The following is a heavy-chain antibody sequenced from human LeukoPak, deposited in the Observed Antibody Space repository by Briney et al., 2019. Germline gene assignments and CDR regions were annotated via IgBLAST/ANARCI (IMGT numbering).Heavy chain of an antibody. CDR1: GYTFTSYG. Sequence: GASVKVSCKASGYTFTSYGISWVRQAPGQGLEWMGWISAYNGNTNYAQKLQGRVTMTTDTSTSTAYMELRSLRSDDTAVYYCARTSAISGSFHMGYYYYYMDVWGKGTTVTVSS. CDR2: ISAYNGNT. V-gene: IGHV1-18*01. J-gene: IGHJ6*03. D-gene: IGHD1-26*01. CDR3: ARTSAISGSFHMGYYYYYMDV.